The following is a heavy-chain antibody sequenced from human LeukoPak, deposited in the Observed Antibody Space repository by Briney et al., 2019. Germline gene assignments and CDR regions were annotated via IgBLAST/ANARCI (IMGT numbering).Heavy chain of an antibody. CDR2: INPNSGVT. J-gene: IGHJ4*02. D-gene: IGHD3-22*01. CDR3: ARVGYYESGGYYEC. Sequence: GASLRVSCKASGYTLTDYYMHWVRQAPGQGLEWMARINPNSGVTHYARTLQGRVTMTRDTTTSTRYMDISRLRADDTAVYYCARVGYYESGGYYECWGEASLV. CDR1: GYTLTDYY. V-gene: IGHV1-2*06.